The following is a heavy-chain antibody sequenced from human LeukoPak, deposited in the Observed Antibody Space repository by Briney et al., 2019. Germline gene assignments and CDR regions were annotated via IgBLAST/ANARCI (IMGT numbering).Heavy chain of an antibody. CDR2: IKQDGSEK. J-gene: IGHJ4*02. CDR3: ARLEVLLWFGELLRYFDY. V-gene: IGHV3-7*01. CDR1: GFTFSGYW. Sequence: PGGSLRVSCAASGFTFSGYWMSWVRQAPGKGMECVANIKQDGSEKYYVDSVKGRFTISRDNAKNSLYLQMNRLRAEDTAVYYCARLEVLLWFGELLRYFDYWGQGTLVTVSS. D-gene: IGHD3-10*01.